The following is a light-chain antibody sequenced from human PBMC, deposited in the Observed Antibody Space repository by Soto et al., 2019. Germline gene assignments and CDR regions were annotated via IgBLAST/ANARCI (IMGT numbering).Light chain of an antibody. J-gene: IGKJ1*01. CDR3: QQSYSTRWT. CDR1: QSIKTW. Sequence: DIQMTQSPSALSASVGDRVTITCRASQSIKTWLAWYQRKPGRAPNLLIYDASSLQSGVPSRFSGSGSGTDFTLTISSLQPEDFATYYCQQSYSTRWTFGQGTKVDI. CDR2: DAS. V-gene: IGKV1-39*01.